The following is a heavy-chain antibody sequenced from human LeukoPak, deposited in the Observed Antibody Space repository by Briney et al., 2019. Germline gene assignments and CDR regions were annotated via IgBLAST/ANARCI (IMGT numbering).Heavy chain of an antibody. D-gene: IGHD3-3*01. CDR1: GFTFSDYY. V-gene: IGHV3-11*01. CDR2: ISSSGSTI. J-gene: IGHJ5*02. CDR3: ARDYDFWSDDNWFDP. Sequence: GGSLRLSCAASGFTFSDYYMSWIRQAPGKGLEWVSYISSSGSTIYYADSVKGRFTISRDNAKNSLYLQMNSLRAEDTAVYYCARDYDFWSDDNWFDPWGQGTLVTVSS.